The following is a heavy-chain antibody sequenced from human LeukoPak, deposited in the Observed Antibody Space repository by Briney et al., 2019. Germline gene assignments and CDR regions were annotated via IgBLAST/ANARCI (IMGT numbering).Heavy chain of an antibody. V-gene: IGHV4-59*01. Sequence: SETLFLTCTVSGGSFSSYYWSWIRQPPGKGLEWIGYIYYSGSTNYNPSLKSRVTISVDTSKNQFSLKLSSVTAADTAVYYCASTGRYSGTQGRDVWGQGTTVTVSS. CDR2: IYYSGST. D-gene: IGHD1-26*01. J-gene: IGHJ6*02. CDR3: ASTGRYSGTQGRDV. CDR1: GGSFSSYY.